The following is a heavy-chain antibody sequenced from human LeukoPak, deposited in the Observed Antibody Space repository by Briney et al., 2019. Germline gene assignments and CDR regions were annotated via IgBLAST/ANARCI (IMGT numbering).Heavy chain of an antibody. D-gene: IGHD5-12*01. CDR2: ISSSGSTI. V-gene: IGHV3-48*03. J-gene: IGHJ4*02. CDR1: GFTFSSYE. Sequence: GGSLRLSCAASGFTFSSYEMNWVRQAPGKGLEWVSYISSSGSTIYYADSVKGRFTISRDNSKNTLYLQMNSLRAEDTAVYYCAKDLGYSGYGIFDYWGQGTLVTVSS. CDR3: AKDLGYSGYGIFDY.